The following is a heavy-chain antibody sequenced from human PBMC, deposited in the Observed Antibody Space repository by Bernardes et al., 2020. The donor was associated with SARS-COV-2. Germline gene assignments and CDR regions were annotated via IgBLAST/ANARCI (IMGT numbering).Heavy chain of an antibody. D-gene: IGHD6-19*01. CDR3: ARIQYHGSGWDYDAFDI. Sequence: SGPTLVKPTQTLTLTCTFSGFSLSTSGMCVSWIRQPPGKALEWLARIDWDDDKYYSTSLKTRLTISKDTSKNQVVLTMTNMDPVDTATYYCARIQYHGSGWDYDAFDIWGQGTMVTVSS. V-gene: IGHV2-70*11. CDR2: IDWDDDK. CDR1: GFSLSTSGMC. J-gene: IGHJ3*02.